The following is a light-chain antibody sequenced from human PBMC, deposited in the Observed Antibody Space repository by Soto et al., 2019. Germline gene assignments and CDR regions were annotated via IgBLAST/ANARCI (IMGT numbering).Light chain of an antibody. CDR1: QSVSRN. J-gene: IGKJ2*01. V-gene: IGKV3-15*01. Sequence: EIVMTQSPATLSVSPGERATLSCRDSQSVSRNLAWYQQKPGQAPMLLIYGASTRATGIPARFSGTGSGTELDITISSLQSEDFAVYYWQQYNNWPEETCGQGTKLEIK. CDR3: QQYNNWPEET. CDR2: GAS.